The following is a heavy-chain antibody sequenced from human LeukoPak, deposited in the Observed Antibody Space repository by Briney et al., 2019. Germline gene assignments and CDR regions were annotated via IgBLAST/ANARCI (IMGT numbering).Heavy chain of an antibody. CDR1: GFTFSSYS. CDR2: ISSSSSYI. V-gene: IGHV3-21*01. Sequence: NPGGTLRLSCAASGFTFSSYSMNWVRQAPGKGLEWVSSISSSSSYIYYADSVKGRFTTSRDNAKKSLYLQMNSLRAEDTAVYYCARRIAAANDAFDIWGQGTMVTVSS. D-gene: IGHD6-13*01. CDR3: ARRIAAANDAFDI. J-gene: IGHJ3*02.